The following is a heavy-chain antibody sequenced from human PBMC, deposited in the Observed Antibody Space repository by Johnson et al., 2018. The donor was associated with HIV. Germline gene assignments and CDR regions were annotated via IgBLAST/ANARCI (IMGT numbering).Heavy chain of an antibody. CDR1: GFTFDDYA. J-gene: IGHJ3*02. V-gene: IGHV3-9*01. CDR3: ARAGGAAYCGGDCYSGAFDI. Sequence: VQLVESGGGLVQPGRSLRLSCAASGFTFDDYAMHWVRQAPGKGLEWVSGISWNSGSIGYADSVKGRFTISRDNAKNSLYLQMNSLRAEDTALYYCARAGGAAYCGGDCYSGAFDIWGQGTMVTVSS. CDR2: ISWNSGSI. D-gene: IGHD2-21*02.